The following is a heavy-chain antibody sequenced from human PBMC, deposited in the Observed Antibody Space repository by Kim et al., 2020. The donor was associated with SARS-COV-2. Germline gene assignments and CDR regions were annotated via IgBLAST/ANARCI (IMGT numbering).Heavy chain of an antibody. J-gene: IGHJ3*02. V-gene: IGHV4-34*01. CDR1: GGSFSGYY. D-gene: IGHD4-17*01. CDR3: ARGEDMTRSLDI. CDR2: INHSGST. Sequence: SETLSLTCAVYGGSFSGYYWSWIRQPPGKGLEWIGEINHSGSTNYNPSLKSRVTISVDTSKNQFSLKLSSVTAADTAVYYCARGEDMTRSLDIWGQGTMVTVSS.